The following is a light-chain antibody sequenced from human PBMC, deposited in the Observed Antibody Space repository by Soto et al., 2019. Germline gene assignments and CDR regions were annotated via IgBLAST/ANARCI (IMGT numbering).Light chain of an antibody. Sequence: EIVLTQSPGTLSLSPGESATLSCRASQSVRSDYLAWYQQKPGQAPRLLIHGASNRATGIPDRFSGRGSGTDFTLTISRLEPEDFAVYYCHQYGYGRDTFGQGTKLEIE. J-gene: IGKJ2*01. CDR2: GAS. V-gene: IGKV3-20*01. CDR3: HQYGYGRDT. CDR1: QSVRSDY.